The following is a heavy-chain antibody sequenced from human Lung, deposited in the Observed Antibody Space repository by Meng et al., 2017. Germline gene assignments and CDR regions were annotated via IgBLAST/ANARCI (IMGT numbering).Heavy chain of an antibody. CDR3: TKNDFYCLGY. Sequence: VKDQVSVPGSVRPSGTLSLSCAVTGGSLSGDNWWSWVRQPPGKGLEWIREIYHSGSTNYNPSLKSRITISVDKPKNQFSLTLSSVTAADTAVYYCTKNDFYCLGYWGQGTLVTVSS. J-gene: IGHJ4*02. D-gene: IGHD2-21*01. CDR1: GGSLSGDNW. V-gene: IGHV4-4*02. CDR2: IYHSGST.